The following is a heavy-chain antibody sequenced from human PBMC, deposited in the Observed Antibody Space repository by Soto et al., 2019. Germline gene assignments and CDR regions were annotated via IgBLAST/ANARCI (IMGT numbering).Heavy chain of an antibody. CDR2: IYYSGST. D-gene: IGHD3-22*01. CDR3: ARSYYYDSSGYYLLDY. J-gene: IGHJ4*02. V-gene: IGHV4-39*01. CDR1: GGSISSSSYY. Sequence: SETLSLTCTVSGGSISSSSYYWGWIRQPPGKGLEWIGSIYYSGSTYYNPSLKRQVNISVNTSKKQFSKKLSYVTAADMAVYYCARSYYYDSSGYYLLDYWGQGTLVTVS.